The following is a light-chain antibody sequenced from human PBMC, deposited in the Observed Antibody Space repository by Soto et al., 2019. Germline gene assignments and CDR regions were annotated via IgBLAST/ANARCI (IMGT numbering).Light chain of an antibody. CDR1: SSNIGNNA. J-gene: IGLJ1*01. CDR2: YDD. V-gene: IGLV1-36*01. Sequence: QSVLTQPPSVSEAPRQRVTISCSGGSSNIGNNAVNWYQQLPGKAPKLLIYYDDLLPSWVSDRFSGSKSGTSASLAISGLQSEDEADYYCAAWDDSLNGVVFGTGTKVTVL. CDR3: AAWDDSLNGVV.